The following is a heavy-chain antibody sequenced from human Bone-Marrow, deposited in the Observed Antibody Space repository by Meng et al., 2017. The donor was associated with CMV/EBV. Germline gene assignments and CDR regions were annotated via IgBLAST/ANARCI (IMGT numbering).Heavy chain of an antibody. CDR1: GFTFSSYA. CDR2: ISYDGSNK. D-gene: IGHD3-10*01. Sequence: GESLKISCAASGFTFSSYAMSWVRQAPGKGLEWVTVISYDGSNKYYADSVKGRFTISRDNSKNTLYLQMNSLRTEDTAVYYCARAPGSHIDYWGQGTLVTVPS. J-gene: IGHJ4*02. V-gene: IGHV3-30*04. CDR3: ARAPGSHIDY.